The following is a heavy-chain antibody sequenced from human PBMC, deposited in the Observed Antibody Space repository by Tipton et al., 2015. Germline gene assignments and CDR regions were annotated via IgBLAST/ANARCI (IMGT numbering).Heavy chain of an antibody. CDR3: AKYGSGSYYSGFDP. V-gene: IGHV3-23*01. CDR1: GFTLSSYA. CDR2: ISGSIGST. J-gene: IGHJ5*02. Sequence: SLRLSCAASGFTLSSYAMSWVRQAPGKGLEWVSVISGSIGSTYYADSVKGRFTISRDNSKNTLYLQMNSLRAEDTAVYYCAKYGSGSYYSGFDPWGQGTLVTVSS. D-gene: IGHD3-10*01.